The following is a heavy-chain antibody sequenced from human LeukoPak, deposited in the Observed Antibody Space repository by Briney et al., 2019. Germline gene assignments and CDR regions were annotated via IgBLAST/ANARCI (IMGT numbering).Heavy chain of an antibody. Sequence: GGSLRLSCAASGFTFSNFVMSWVRQAPGKGLEWVANIKQDGSEQNYVDSVKGRFTISRDNTKNSLYLQMNSLRAEDTAVYYCASTNSLDYWGQGTLVTVSS. J-gene: IGHJ4*02. CDR2: IKQDGSEQ. CDR3: ASTNSLDY. D-gene: IGHD2-2*01. V-gene: IGHV3-7*01. CDR1: GFTFSNFV.